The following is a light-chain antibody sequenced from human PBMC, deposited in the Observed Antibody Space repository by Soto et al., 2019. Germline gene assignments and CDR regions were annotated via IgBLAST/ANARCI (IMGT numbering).Light chain of an antibody. V-gene: IGLV2-14*01. CDR1: SSDVGGYNY. CDR3: SSYIVSSTYV. J-gene: IGLJ1*01. CDR2: DVS. Sequence: QSALTQPASVSGSPGQSITISCTGTSSDVGGYNYVSWYQQHPGKAPKLIIYDVSNWPSGVSNRFSGSKSGNTASLTISGLQAEDEADYYCSSYIVSSTYVFGTGTKVTVL.